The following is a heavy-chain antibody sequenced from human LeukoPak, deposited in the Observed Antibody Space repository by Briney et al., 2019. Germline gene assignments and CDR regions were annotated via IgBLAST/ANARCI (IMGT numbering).Heavy chain of an antibody. CDR2: INHSGST. J-gene: IGHJ4*02. CDR1: GGSFSGYY. CDR3: AKGPRISSGWYRGRNYFDY. D-gene: IGHD6-19*01. Sequence: SETLSLTCAVYGGSFSGYYWSWIRQPPGKGLEWIGEINHSGSTNYNPSLKSRFTISVDTSKNQFSLKLSSVTAADTAVYYCAKGPRISSGWYRGRNYFDYWGQGTLVTVSS. V-gene: IGHV4-34*01.